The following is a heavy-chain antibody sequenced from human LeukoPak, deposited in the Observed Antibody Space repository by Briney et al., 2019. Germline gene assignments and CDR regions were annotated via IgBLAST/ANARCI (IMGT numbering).Heavy chain of an antibody. D-gene: IGHD5-18*01. V-gene: IGHV1-46*01. CDR3: ARVLGAHRYGSIDH. J-gene: IGHJ4*02. Sequence: ASVKVSFKASGYTFTTYYMHWVRQAPGQGLEWMGIINPSSGSTSYAQKFQGRVTMTRDTSTSTVYMELSSLRSEDTAIYYCARVLGAHRYGSIDHWGQGTLVTVSS. CDR1: GYTFTTYY. CDR2: INPSSGST.